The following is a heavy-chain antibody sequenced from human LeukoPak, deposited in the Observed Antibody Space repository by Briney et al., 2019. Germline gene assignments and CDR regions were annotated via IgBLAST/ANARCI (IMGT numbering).Heavy chain of an antibody. CDR3: AREVYSDNSAYYH. Sequence: GGSLTLSCAASGLSVRDNFMIWVRQAHGKELEWVSVIYIGDTTHYADSVKGRFIISRDNSRNKVYLQMNSLRAEDTAVYYCAREVYSDNSAYYHWGQGTLVTVSS. V-gene: IGHV3-66*01. J-gene: IGHJ5*02. CDR1: GLSVRDNF. CDR2: IYIGDTT. D-gene: IGHD3-22*01.